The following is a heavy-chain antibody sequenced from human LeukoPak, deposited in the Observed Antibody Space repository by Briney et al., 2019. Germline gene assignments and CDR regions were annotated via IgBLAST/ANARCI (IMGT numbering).Heavy chain of an antibody. CDR1: GFTFSSYS. V-gene: IGHV3-21*01. D-gene: IGHD3-10*02. CDR2: ISSSSSYI. CDR3: AELGITMIGGV. Sequence: PGGSLRLSCAASGFTFSSYSMNWVRQAQGKGLEWVSSISSSSSYIYYADSVKGRFTISRDNAKNSLYLQMNSLRAEDTAVYYCAELGITMIGGVWGKGTTVTISS. J-gene: IGHJ6*04.